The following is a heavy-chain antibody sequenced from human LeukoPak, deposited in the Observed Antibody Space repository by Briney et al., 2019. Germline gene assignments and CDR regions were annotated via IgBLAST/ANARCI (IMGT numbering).Heavy chain of an antibody. J-gene: IGHJ4*02. CDR2: ISSSSSYI. D-gene: IGHD2-15*01. CDR3: ATYCSGGSCQLDY. V-gene: IGHV3-21*01. CDR1: GFTLSSYS. Sequence: PGGSLRLSCAASGFTLSSYSMNWVRQAPGKGLEWVSSISSSSSYIYYADSVKGRFTISRDNAKNSLYLQMNSLRAGDTAVYYCATYCSGGSCQLDYWGQGTLVTVSS.